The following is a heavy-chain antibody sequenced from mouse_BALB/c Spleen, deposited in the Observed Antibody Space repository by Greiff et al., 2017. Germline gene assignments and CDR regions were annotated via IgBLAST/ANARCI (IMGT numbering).Heavy chain of an antibody. CDR1: GFTFSSYA. CDR3: ARKGYDGYYAWFAY. D-gene: IGHD2-3*01. Sequence: EVKLVESGGGLVKPGGSLKLSCAASGFTFSSYAMSWVRQTPEQRLEWVASISSGGSTYYPDSVKGRFTISRDNARNILYLQMSSLRSEDTAMYYCARKGYDGYYAWFAYWGQGTLVTVSA. V-gene: IGHV5-6-5*01. J-gene: IGHJ3*01. CDR2: ISSGGST.